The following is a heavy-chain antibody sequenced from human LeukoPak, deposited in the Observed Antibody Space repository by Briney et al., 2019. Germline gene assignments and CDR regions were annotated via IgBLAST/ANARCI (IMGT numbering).Heavy chain of an antibody. CDR2: INTDGSST. CDR3: ARGGRYGDPLDTPYYYGMDV. J-gene: IGHJ6*02. D-gene: IGHD4-17*01. V-gene: IGHV3-74*01. Sequence: PGGSLRLSCAASGFTFSSYWMHWVRQAPGKGLVWVSRINTDGSSTSYADSVKGRFTISRDNAKNTLYLQMNSLRAEDTAVYYCARGGRYGDPLDTPYYYGMDVWGQGTTVTVSS. CDR1: GFTFSSYW.